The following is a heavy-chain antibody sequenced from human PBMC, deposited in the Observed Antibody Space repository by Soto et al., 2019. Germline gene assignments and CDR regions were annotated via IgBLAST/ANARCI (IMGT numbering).Heavy chain of an antibody. V-gene: IGHV4-61*01. CDR3: ARSPNYYYDGFDV. Sequence: QVQLQESGPGLVKPSETLSLTCTVSGGSVSSVTYFWSWIRQSPGKRLEWIAYIYYSGSTNYNPSFKSRAIISVDTSKSQVSLNLTSVTPADEAVYYCARSPNYYYDGFDVWGQGPTVIVSS. D-gene: IGHD3-16*01. CDR2: IYYSGST. J-gene: IGHJ6*01. CDR1: GGSVSSVTYF.